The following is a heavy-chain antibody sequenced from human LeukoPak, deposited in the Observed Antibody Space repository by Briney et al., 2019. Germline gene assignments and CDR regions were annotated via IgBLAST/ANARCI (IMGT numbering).Heavy chain of an antibody. CDR2: IHISGTT. CDR3: ARDLGSLQDY. D-gene: IGHD3-10*01. V-gene: IGHV4-4*07. Sequence: SETLSLTCTVSGGSISDYYWSWVRQPAGKGLEWIGRIHISGTTYYNPSLKSRFTMSIDTSKNQFSLKLSSVTAADAAVYYCARDLGSLQDYWGQGTLVTVSS. CDR1: GGSISDYY. J-gene: IGHJ4*02.